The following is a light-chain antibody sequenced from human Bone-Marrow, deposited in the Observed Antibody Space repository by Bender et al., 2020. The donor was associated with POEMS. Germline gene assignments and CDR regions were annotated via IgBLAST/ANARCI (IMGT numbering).Light chain of an antibody. V-gene: IGLV1-44*01. CDR1: DSNFGGNH. CDR3: SSWDDSLSGWV. J-gene: IGLJ3*02. Sequence: QSVLTQPPSASGTPGQSVIISCSGTDSNFGGNHVNWYQHLPGTAPRLVVYSNYQRPSGVPARFSVSKSGTSASLAISDIQSEDEGDYYCSSWDDSLSGWVFGGGTKLTVL. CDR2: SNY.